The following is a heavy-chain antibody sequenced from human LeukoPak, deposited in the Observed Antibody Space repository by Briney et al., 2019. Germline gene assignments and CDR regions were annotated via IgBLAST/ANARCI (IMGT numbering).Heavy chain of an antibody. J-gene: IGHJ4*02. D-gene: IGHD4-11*01. CDR2: ISGSGGST. Sequence: PGGSLRLSCAASGFTFSNFAMNWVRQAPGKGLEWVSTISGSGGSTYYADYVKGRFTISRDNSKNTLYLQMNSLRAEDTAVYYCARQLTTYDYYFDYWGQGTLVTVS. CDR1: GFTFSNFA. V-gene: IGHV3-23*01. CDR3: ARQLTTYDYYFDY.